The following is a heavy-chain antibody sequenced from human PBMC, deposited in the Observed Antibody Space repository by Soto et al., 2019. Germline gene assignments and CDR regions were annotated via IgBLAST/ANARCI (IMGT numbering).Heavy chain of an antibody. CDR3: ARDSNWNYRYYYGMDV. CDR2: ISAYNGNT. CDR1: GYTFTSYG. J-gene: IGHJ6*02. D-gene: IGHD1-7*01. V-gene: IGHV1-18*04. Sequence: VASVKVSCKASGYTFTSYGISWVRQAPGQGLEWMGWISAYNGNTNYAQKLQGRVTMTTDTSTSTAYMELRSLRSDDTAVYYCARDSNWNYRYYYGMDVWGQGTTVTVSS.